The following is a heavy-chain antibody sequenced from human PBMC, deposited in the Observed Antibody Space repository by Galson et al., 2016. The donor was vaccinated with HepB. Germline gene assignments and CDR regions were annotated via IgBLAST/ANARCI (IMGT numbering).Heavy chain of an antibody. Sequence: TLSLTCTVSGGSISSSSYYWGWIRQPPGKGLEWIGTIYYSGSTYYNPSLKSRVTISVDTSKNQFSLNLSSVTAADTAVYYCARHPYCSGDTCYFPDYWGRGTLVTVSS. D-gene: IGHD2-15*01. CDR3: ARHPYCSGDTCYFPDY. CDR2: IYYSGST. V-gene: IGHV4-39*01. J-gene: IGHJ4*02. CDR1: GGSISSSSYY.